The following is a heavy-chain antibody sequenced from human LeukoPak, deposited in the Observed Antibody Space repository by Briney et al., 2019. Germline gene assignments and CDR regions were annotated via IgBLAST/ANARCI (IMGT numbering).Heavy chain of an antibody. CDR3: AREAGSSSSGWYTDY. J-gene: IGHJ4*02. CDR1: GFTFSSYS. V-gene: IGHV3-21*01. D-gene: IGHD6-19*01. CDR2: ISSSSSYI. Sequence: GGSLRLSCAASGFTFSSYSMNWVRQAPGKGLEWVSSISSSSSYIYYADSVKGRFTISRDNAKNPLYLQMNSLRAEDTAVYYCAREAGSSSSGWYTDYWGQGNLVTVSS.